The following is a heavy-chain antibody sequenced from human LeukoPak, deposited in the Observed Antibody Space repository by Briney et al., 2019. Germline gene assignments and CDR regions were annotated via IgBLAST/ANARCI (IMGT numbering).Heavy chain of an antibody. CDR2: IKEDGSEK. CDR3: ARDLFFVDSSGYDY. D-gene: IGHD3-22*01. J-gene: IGHJ4*02. V-gene: IGHV3-7*01. CDR1: GFTFSIYW. Sequence: GGSLRLSCAASGFTFSIYWMSWVRQAPGKGLKWVANIKEDGSEKYYVDSVKGRFTISGDNAKNSLYLQMDSLRAEDTAVYYCARDLFFVDSSGYDYRGQGSLVTVSS.